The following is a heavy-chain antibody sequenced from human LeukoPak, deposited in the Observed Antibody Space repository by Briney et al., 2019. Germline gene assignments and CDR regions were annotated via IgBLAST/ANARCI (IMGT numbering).Heavy chain of an antibody. CDR3: ARDGTVNPYNWFDP. Sequence: SETLSLTCTVSGDSISSYYWSWIRQPPGKGLEWIGYIYYSGSTNYNPSLKSRVTISVDTSKNQFSLKLSSVTAADTAVYYCARDGTVNPYNWFDPWGQGTLVTVSS. J-gene: IGHJ5*02. V-gene: IGHV4-59*01. CDR2: IYYSGST. CDR1: GDSISSYY. D-gene: IGHD3-10*01.